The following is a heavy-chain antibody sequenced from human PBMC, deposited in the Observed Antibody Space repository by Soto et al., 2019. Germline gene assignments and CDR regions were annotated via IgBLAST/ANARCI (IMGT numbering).Heavy chain of an antibody. CDR1: GGSISSYY. CDR3: ARINTYYYGSGSYGNNWFDP. CDR2: IYYSGST. J-gene: IGHJ5*02. D-gene: IGHD3-10*01. Sequence: SETLSLTCTVSGGSISSYYWSWIRQPPGKGLEWIGYIYYSGSTNYNPSLKSRVTISVDTSKNQFSLKLSSVTAADTAVYYCARINTYYYGSGSYGNNWFDPWGQGTLVTVSS. V-gene: IGHV4-59*01.